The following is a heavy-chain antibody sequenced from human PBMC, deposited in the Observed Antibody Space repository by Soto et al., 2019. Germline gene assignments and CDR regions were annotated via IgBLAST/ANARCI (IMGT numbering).Heavy chain of an antibody. J-gene: IGHJ6*02. CDR1: GYTFTSYG. V-gene: IGHV1-18*01. CDR3: ARDLSIAPPYYYGMDV. Sequence: GASVKVSCKASGYTFTSYGISWVRQAPGQGLEWMGWISAYNGNTNYAQKLQGRVTMTTDTSTSTAYMELRSLRSDDTAVYYCARDLSIAPPYYYGMDVWGQGTTVTVSS. CDR2: ISAYNGNT. D-gene: IGHD6-6*01.